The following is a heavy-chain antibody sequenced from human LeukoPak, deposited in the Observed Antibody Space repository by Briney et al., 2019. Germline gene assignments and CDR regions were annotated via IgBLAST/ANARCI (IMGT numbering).Heavy chain of an antibody. Sequence: SGPTLVKPTQTLTLTCTFSGFSLSTSGVSVGWFRQPPGKAPEWLALVFWNDDTRYSPSLKSRLTITRDSSKNQVVLTMTNIDPVDTATYYCAHRRGVVATNIPEGFDYWGQGTLVTVSS. CDR3: AHRRGVVATNIPEGFDY. V-gene: IGHV2-5*01. J-gene: IGHJ4*02. CDR1: GFSLSTSGVS. D-gene: IGHD2-15*01. CDR2: VFWNDDT.